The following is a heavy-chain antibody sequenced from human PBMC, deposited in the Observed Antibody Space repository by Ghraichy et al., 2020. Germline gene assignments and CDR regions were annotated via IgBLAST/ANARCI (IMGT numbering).Heavy chain of an antibody. V-gene: IGHV5-51*01. D-gene: IGHD2-2*01. Sequence: GESLNISCKGSGYSFTSYWIGWVRQMPGKGLEWMGIIYPGDSDTRYSPSFQGQVTISADKSISTAYLQWSSLKASDTAMYYCARASPQDCSSTSCSLIDYWGQGTLVTVSS. CDR1: GYSFTSYW. J-gene: IGHJ4*02. CDR2: IYPGDSDT. CDR3: ARASPQDCSSTSCSLIDY.